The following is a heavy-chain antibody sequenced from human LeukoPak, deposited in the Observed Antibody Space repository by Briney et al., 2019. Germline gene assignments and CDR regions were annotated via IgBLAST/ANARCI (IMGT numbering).Heavy chain of an antibody. Sequence: SVKVSCKASGGTFSSYGLSWVRQAPGQGLEWMGGIIPIFGTANYAQKFQGRVTITADESTSTAYMELSSLRSEDTAVYYCARGDGYPQENFDIWGQGTMVTVSS. CDR3: ARGDGYPQENFDI. D-gene: IGHD5-24*01. CDR1: GGTFSSYG. CDR2: IIPIFGTA. J-gene: IGHJ3*02. V-gene: IGHV1-69*13.